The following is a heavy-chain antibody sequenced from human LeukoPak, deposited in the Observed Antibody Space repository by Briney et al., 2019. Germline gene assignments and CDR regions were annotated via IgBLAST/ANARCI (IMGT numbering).Heavy chain of an antibody. CDR2: IYYSGST. D-gene: IGHD6-13*01. CDR1: GGSINSGSYY. CDR3: ARDRQQLVRGDYLDY. V-gene: IGHV4-39*07. J-gene: IGHJ4*02. Sequence: KPSETLSLTCTVSGGSINSGSYYWVWIRQPPGKGLEWIGSIYYSGSTYYNPSLKSRVTISVDTSKSQFSLKLSSVTAADTAVYYCARDRQQLVRGDYLDYWGQGILVTVSS.